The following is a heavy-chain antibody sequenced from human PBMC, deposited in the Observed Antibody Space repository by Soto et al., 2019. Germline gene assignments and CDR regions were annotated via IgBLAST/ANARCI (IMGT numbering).Heavy chain of an antibody. CDR2: ISYDGSNK. Sequence: PGGSLRLSCAASGFTFSSYGMHWVRQAPGKGLEWVAVISYDGSNKYYAGSVKGRFTISRDNSKNTLYLQMNSLRAEDTAVYYCAKTSGIAVAGSNNYYYYYGMDVWGQGTTVTVSS. D-gene: IGHD6-19*01. V-gene: IGHV3-30*18. CDR3: AKTSGIAVAGSNNYYYYYGMDV. CDR1: GFTFSSYG. J-gene: IGHJ6*02.